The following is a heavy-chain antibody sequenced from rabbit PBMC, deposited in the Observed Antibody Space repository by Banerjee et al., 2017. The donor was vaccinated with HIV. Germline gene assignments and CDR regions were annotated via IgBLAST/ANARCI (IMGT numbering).Heavy chain of an antibody. D-gene: IGHD5-1*01. V-gene: IGHV1S40*01. CDR3: VRADINLSLTMETGL. CDR1: GFSFSSTYY. CDR2: IYPGSSGTT. Sequence: SWEHLESDLLELASSVTRIYTASGFSFSSTYYMGWVRQPPGKGLEWIGCIYPGSSGTTFYASWAQGRFPISKPSSTSVLMIRPPPTSTLTPYSSRVRADINLSLTMETGLGGQGTLVTVS. J-gene: IGHJ3*01.